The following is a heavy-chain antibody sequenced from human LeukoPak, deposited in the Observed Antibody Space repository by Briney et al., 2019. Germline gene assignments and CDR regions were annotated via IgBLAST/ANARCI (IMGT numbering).Heavy chain of an antibody. J-gene: IGHJ4*02. V-gene: IGHV1-69*13. Sequence: ASVKVSFTASGGTFSSYAISWVRQAPGQGLEWMGGIIPIFGTANYAQKFQGRVTITADESTSTAYMELSSLRSEDTAVYYCARGDSSSWYFYDWGQGTLVTVSS. D-gene: IGHD6-13*01. CDR2: IIPIFGTA. CDR3: ARGDSSSWYFYD. CDR1: GGTFSSYA.